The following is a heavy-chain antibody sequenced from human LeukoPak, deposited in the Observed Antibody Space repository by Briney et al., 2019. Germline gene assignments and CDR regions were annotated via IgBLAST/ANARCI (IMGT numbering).Heavy chain of an antibody. Sequence: GASVKVSCKTSGHTFTGYYIHWVRQAPEQGLEWVGWINPHGGGTNYAQRFQGRVTMTRDTSISSAYMELSGLRSDDTAVFYCARQFNAYFDCWGQGTLVTVSS. J-gene: IGHJ4*02. CDR1: GHTFTGYY. CDR2: INPHGGGT. CDR3: ARQFNAYFDC. V-gene: IGHV1-2*02.